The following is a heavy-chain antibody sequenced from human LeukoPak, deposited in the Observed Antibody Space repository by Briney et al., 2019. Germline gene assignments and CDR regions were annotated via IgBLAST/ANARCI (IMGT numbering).Heavy chain of an antibody. V-gene: IGHV4-4*09. D-gene: IGHD1-7*01. CDR1: GGSISSYY. J-gene: IGHJ4*02. CDR2: ICSSGIT. CDR3: ATGELRTALVH. Sequence: SETLSLTCTVSGGSISSYYWSWIRQPPGKGLEWIGYICSSGITNSKSSLKSRVTTSVDTSKNEFSLKLTSVTAADTAMYYCATGELRTALVHWGQGTLVSVSS.